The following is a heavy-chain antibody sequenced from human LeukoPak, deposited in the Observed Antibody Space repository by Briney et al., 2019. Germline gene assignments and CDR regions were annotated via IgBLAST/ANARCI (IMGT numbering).Heavy chain of an antibody. D-gene: IGHD6-13*01. J-gene: IGHJ3*02. Sequence: PGGSLRLSCAASGFTFSSYAMHWVRQAPGKGLEWVAVISYDGSNKYYADSVKGRFAISRDNAKNSLYLQMNSLRAEDTAVYYCARDRSSSWFILDAFDIWGQGTMVTVSS. CDR2: ISYDGSNK. V-gene: IGHV3-30*09. CDR1: GFTFSSYA. CDR3: ARDRSSSWFILDAFDI.